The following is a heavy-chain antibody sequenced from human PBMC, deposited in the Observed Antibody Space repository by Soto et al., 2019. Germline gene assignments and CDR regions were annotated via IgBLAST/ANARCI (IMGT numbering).Heavy chain of an antibody. Sequence: GGSLRLSCAASGFTFSSYSMNWVRQAPGKGLEWVSSISSSSSYIYYADSVKGRFTISRDNAKNSLYLQMNSLRAEDTAVYYCAREQITDMVNDAVDIGGKGKMVTVSS. V-gene: IGHV3-21*01. CDR1: GFTFSSYS. D-gene: IGHD5-18*01. J-gene: IGHJ3*02. CDR3: AREQITDMVNDAVDI. CDR2: ISSSSSYI.